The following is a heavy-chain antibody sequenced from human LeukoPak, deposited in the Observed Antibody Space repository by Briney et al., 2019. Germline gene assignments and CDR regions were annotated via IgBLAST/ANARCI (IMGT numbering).Heavy chain of an antibody. D-gene: IGHD6-13*01. V-gene: IGHV5-51*01. CDR1: GYNFITYW. J-gene: IGHJ6*02. CDR2: NSPGNSDT. CDR3: ARHRVDSSSPRGMDV. Sequence: GESLKISCKGSGYNFITYWIGWVRQMPGKGLEWMGINSPGNSDTKYSPSFQGQVTFSADKSISTAYLQWSSLKASDTAIYYCARHRVDSSSPRGMDVWGQGTTVTVSS.